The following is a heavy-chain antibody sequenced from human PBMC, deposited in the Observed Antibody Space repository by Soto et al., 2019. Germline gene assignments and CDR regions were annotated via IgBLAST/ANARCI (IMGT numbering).Heavy chain of an antibody. CDR1: GFTFSSYG. D-gene: IGHD3-16*01. J-gene: IGHJ4*02. CDR2: ISYDGSNK. Sequence: GGSLRLSCAASGFTFSSYGMHWVRQAPGKGLEWVAAISYDGSNKYYADSVKGRFTISRDNAKNSLSLQMNSLRAEDTAVYYCARVHRTPYDYVSYWGQGTLVTVS. V-gene: IGHV3-30*03. CDR3: ARVHRTPYDYVSY.